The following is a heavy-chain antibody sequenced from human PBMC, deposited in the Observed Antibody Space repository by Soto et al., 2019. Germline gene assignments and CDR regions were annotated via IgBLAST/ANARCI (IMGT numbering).Heavy chain of an antibody. V-gene: IGHV5-10-1*01. J-gene: IGHJ3*02. D-gene: IGHD6-13*01. CDR2: IDCSDSYT. CDR1: GYTFTNYW. Sequence: SCKGSGYTFTNYWITWVRQMPGKGLEWMGRIDCSDSYTNYSPSFQGHVTISADKSINTAYLQWSSLKASDTAMYYCARHRIAADIFDIWGQGTMVTVSS. CDR3: ARHRIAADIFDI.